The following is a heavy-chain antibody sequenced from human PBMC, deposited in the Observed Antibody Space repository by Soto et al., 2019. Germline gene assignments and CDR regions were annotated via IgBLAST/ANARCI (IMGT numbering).Heavy chain of an antibody. V-gene: IGHV1-69*13. D-gene: IGHD6-19*01. CDR2: IIPIFGTA. J-gene: IGHJ4*02. Sequence: SVKVSCKASGGTFSSYAISWVRQAPGQGLEWMGGIIPIFGTANYAQKFQGRVTITADESTSTAYMELSSLRSEDTAVYYCAGHIAVAGTRRRGIDYWGQGTLVTVS. CDR1: GGTFSSYA. CDR3: AGHIAVAGTRRRGIDY.